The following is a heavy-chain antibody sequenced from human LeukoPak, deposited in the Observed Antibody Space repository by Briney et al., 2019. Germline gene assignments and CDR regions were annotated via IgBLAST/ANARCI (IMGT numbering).Heavy chain of an antibody. CDR1: GGSFSGYY. J-gene: IGHJ3*02. V-gene: IGHV4-34*01. CDR3: VRDGYRAYSGSGGYYHYALHI. Sequence: SETLSLTCAVYGGSFSGYYWSWIRQPPGKGLEWIGEIYHSGSTNYNPSLKSRVTISVDKSKNQFSLKLSSVTAADTAVYYCVRDGYRAYSGSGGYYHYALHIWGQGPMV. D-gene: IGHD3-10*01. CDR2: IYHSGST.